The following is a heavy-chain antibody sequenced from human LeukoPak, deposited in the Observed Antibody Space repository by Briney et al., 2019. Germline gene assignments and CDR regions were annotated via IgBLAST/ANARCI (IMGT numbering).Heavy chain of an antibody. CDR2: IIPIFGTA. J-gene: IGHJ3*02. CDR1: GYTFTSYG. Sequence: GASVKVSCKASGYTFTSYGISWVRQAPGQGLEWMGGIIPIFGTANYAQKFQGRVTITADKSTSTAYMELSSLRSEDTAVYYCARDRSGSNSRRQVASNAFDIWGQGTMVTVSS. CDR3: ARDRSGSNSRRQVASNAFDI. V-gene: IGHV1-69*06. D-gene: IGHD1-26*01.